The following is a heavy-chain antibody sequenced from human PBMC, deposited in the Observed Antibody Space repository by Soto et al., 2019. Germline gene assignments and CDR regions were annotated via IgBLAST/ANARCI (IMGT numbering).Heavy chain of an antibody. CDR3: AKRVPSPELFDT. CDR2: ISGSGGST. J-gene: IGHJ5*02. Sequence: GGSLILSCAASGFTFSSYAMGWVRQAPGKGLEWVSAISGSGGSTYYADSVKGRFTISRDNSKNTLYLQMNSLRAEDTAVYYCAKRVPSPELFDTWGQGTLVTVSS. D-gene: IGHD1-26*01. V-gene: IGHV3-23*01. CDR1: GFTFSSYA.